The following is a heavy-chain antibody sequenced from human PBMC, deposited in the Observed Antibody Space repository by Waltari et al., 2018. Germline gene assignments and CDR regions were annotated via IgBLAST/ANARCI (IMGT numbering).Heavy chain of an antibody. J-gene: IGHJ4*02. CDR1: GGSISSGSYY. CDR2: IYTSGST. CDR3: ARGGAVGAIRPFDY. V-gene: IGHV4-61*02. D-gene: IGHD1-26*01. Sequence: QVQLQESGPGLVKPSQTLSLTCTVSGGSISSGSYYWSWIRQPAGKGLEWIGPIYTSGSTNYNPSLKSRVTIPVDTSKNQFSLKLSSVTAADTAVYYCARGGAVGAIRPFDYWGQGTLVTVSS.